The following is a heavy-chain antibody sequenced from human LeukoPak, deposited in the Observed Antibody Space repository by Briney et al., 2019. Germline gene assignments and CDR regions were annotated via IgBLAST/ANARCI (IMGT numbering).Heavy chain of an antibody. CDR2: IQYDRTNE. Sequence: GGSPRLSCAASGFTFSSYNMNWVRQAPGKGLEWVAYIQYDRTNEQYAHSVKGRFPISRDNSNNILYLQMDSLRTEDTAVYYCAKDRCSNGIGCYYYYMEVWGKGTTVTISS. J-gene: IGHJ6*03. D-gene: IGHD2-8*01. CDR1: GFTFSSYN. V-gene: IGHV3-30*02. CDR3: AKDRCSNGIGCYYYYMEV.